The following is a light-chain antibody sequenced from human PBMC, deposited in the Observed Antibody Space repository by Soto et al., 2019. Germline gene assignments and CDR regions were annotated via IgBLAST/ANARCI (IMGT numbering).Light chain of an antibody. CDR1: SSDVGSYNR. CDR3: NSYTGSSTYV. J-gene: IGLJ1*01. V-gene: IGLV2-18*02. Sequence: QSVLTQPPSVSGSPGQSVAISCTGTSSDVGSYNRVSWYQQPPGAAPKLMIYEVSNRPSGVPDHFSGSKSGNTASLTISWLQAEDEADYYCNSYTGSSTYVFGTGTKVTVL. CDR2: EVS.